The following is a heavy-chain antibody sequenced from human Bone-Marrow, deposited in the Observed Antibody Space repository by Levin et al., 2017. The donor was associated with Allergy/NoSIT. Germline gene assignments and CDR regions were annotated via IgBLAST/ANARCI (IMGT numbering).Heavy chain of an antibody. CDR1: GPSFTTSW. CDR2: IYPGDSDT. D-gene: IGHD2/OR15-2a*01. J-gene: IGHJ4*02. V-gene: IGHV5-51*01. Sequence: MAGGSLRLSCQVSGPSFTTSWIGWVRQKPGKGLEWMGMIYPGDSDTRYSPSFQGQVTISADRSITTAYLQWTSLKASDTAMYYCARAVSPFLYFDYWGQGTLVSVSS. CDR3: ARAVSPFLYFDY.